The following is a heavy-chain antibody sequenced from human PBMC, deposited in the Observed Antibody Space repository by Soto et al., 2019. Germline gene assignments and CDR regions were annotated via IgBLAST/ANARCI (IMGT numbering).Heavy chain of an antibody. V-gene: IGHV3-23*01. CDR2: ISGSGGST. CDR1: GFTFSSYA. Sequence: GGSLRLSCAASGFTFSSYAMSWVRQAPGKGLEWVSAISGSGGSTYYADSVKGRFTISRDNSKNTLYLQMNSLRAEDTAVYYCAKANYYDILTGYSPLEFDYWGQGTLVTVSS. D-gene: IGHD3-9*01. J-gene: IGHJ4*02. CDR3: AKANYYDILTGYSPLEFDY.